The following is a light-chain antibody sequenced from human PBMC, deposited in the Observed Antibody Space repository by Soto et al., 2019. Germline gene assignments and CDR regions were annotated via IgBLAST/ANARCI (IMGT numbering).Light chain of an antibody. Sequence: DIQMTQSPSSLSASVGDRVTITCRASQTVSTYVNWYHQKPGKAPERLIYASSSLQSGVPSKFSGSGSGTDFTLTISSLLPEDSGTYYCQQSFTARWTFGQGTKVEIQ. V-gene: IGKV1-39*01. CDR1: QTVSTY. CDR3: QQSFTARWT. J-gene: IGKJ1*01. CDR2: ASS.